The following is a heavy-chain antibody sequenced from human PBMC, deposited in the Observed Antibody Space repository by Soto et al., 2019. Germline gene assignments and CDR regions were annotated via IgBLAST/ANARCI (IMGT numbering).Heavy chain of an antibody. CDR1: GGFVSSGSYY. V-gene: IGHV4-34*01. CDR3: ARVERGTVTTVVDAFDI. Sequence: VQLQQWGAGLLKPSETLSLTCAVYGGFVSSGSYYWSWIRHPPGKGLEWIGEMSHSGGTHFNPSLKSRVTISVDTSKNQFSLKMSSVTAADTALYYCARVERGTVTTVVDAFDIWGPGTMVTVSS. J-gene: IGHJ3*02. D-gene: IGHD1-1*01. CDR2: MSHSGGT.